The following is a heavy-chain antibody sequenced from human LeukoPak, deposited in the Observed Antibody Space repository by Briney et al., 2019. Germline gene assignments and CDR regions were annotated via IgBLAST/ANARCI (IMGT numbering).Heavy chain of an antibody. CDR3: AKPPGSSWYLAPEYFQH. Sequence: GGTLRLSCAASGFTFSSYAMSWVPQAPGKGLEWGSAISGSGGSTYYAESVKGRFTISRDNSKNTLYLQMNSLRAEDTAVYYCAKPPGSSWYLAPEYFQHWGQGTLVTVSS. CDR1: GFTFSSYA. V-gene: IGHV3-23*01. J-gene: IGHJ1*01. D-gene: IGHD6-13*01. CDR2: ISGSGGST.